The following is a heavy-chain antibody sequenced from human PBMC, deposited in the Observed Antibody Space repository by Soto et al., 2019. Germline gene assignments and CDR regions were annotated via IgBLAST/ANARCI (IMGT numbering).Heavy chain of an antibody. Sequence: SETLSLTCAVYGGSFSGYYWSWIRQPPGKGLEWIGEINHSGSTYYNPSLKSRVTISVDTSKNQFSLKLSSVTAADTAVYYCASTGDRYYYYGMDVWGQGTTVTVSS. CDR2: INHSGST. CDR1: GGSFSGYY. V-gene: IGHV4-34*01. CDR3: ASTGDRYYYYGMDV. J-gene: IGHJ6*02. D-gene: IGHD4-17*01.